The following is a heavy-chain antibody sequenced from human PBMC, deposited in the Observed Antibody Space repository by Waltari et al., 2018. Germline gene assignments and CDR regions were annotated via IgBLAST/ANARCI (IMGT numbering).Heavy chain of an antibody. Sequence: VQLVQLWAEVKKPGSSVKGSCKASGYTFSSYVMHWVRRAPGPSLEWIGWINAANTNTKYSQKFQGRVTITRDTSASTAYMELSSLTSEDTAVYYCARSGWLDYWGQGTLVTVSS. CDR1: GYTFSSYV. CDR3: ARSGWLDY. CDR2: INAANTNT. J-gene: IGHJ4*02. D-gene: IGHD6-19*01. V-gene: IGHV1-3*01.